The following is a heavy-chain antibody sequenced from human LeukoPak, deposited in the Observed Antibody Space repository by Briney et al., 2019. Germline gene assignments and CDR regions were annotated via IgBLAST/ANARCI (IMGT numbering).Heavy chain of an antibody. CDR1: GFTFDDYA. CDR2: IRWNSGSI. D-gene: IGHD4-17*01. V-gene: IGHV3-9*01. Sequence: GGSLRLSCAASGFTFDDYAMHWVRQAPGEGLEWLSGIRWNSGSILYAVSVKGRFTISRDNAKISLYLQMNSLRAEDTALYYCAKDNHGDYEGQIDYWGQGTLVTVSS. J-gene: IGHJ4*02. CDR3: AKDNHGDYEGQIDY.